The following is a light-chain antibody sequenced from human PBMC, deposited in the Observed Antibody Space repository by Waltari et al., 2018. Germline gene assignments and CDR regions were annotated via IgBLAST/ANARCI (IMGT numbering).Light chain of an antibody. Sequence: DIQMTQSPSTLAAAVGERVTITCRASQSISRWLAWYQQKPGKAPKLLISEASTLKSGVPSRISGSGSETEFILTITSLQRDDFATYFCQHYNNDRYTFGQGTKLEI. CDR3: QHYNNDRYT. CDR1: QSISRW. V-gene: IGKV1-5*03. J-gene: IGKJ2*01. CDR2: EAS.